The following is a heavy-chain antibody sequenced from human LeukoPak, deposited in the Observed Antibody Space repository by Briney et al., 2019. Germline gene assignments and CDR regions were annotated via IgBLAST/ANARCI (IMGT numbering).Heavy chain of an antibody. CDR1: GFTFSSYG. Sequence: PGRSLRLSCAASGFTFSSYGMHWVRQAPGKGLEWVAVIWYDGSNKYYADSVKGRFTISRDNSKNTLYLQMNSLRAEDTAVYYCAKETVVVVAATPDAFDIWGQGTMVTVSS. CDR2: IWYDGSNK. CDR3: AKETVVVVAATPDAFDI. D-gene: IGHD2-15*01. J-gene: IGHJ3*02. V-gene: IGHV3-33*06.